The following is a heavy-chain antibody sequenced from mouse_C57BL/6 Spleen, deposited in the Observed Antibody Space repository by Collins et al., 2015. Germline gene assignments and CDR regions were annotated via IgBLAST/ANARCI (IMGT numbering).Heavy chain of an antibody. CDR2: LWTGGGT. CDR3: AREDPYYAMDY. J-gene: IGHJ4*01. Sequence: VRQPPGKGLEWLGVLWTGGGTSYNSPLKSRLSISKDNSKSQVFLKMNSLQTDDTARYYCAREDPYYAMDYWGQGTSVTVSS. V-gene: IGHV2-9-1*01.